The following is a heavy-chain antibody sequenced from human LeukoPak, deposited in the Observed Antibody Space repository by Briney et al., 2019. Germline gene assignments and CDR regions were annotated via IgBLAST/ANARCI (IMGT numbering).Heavy chain of an antibody. D-gene: IGHD2-8*01. V-gene: IGHV3-21*01. Sequence: GGSLRLSCVVSGVTSTGYSMTWVRQAPGKGLEWVSSISSSSDYILYADSVKGRFTISRDNAKNSLYLQMNSLRAEDTAVYYCTRGTDGLWDFWGQGTLVTVSS. CDR3: TRGTDGLWDF. CDR1: GVTSTGYS. CDR2: ISSSSDYI. J-gene: IGHJ4*02.